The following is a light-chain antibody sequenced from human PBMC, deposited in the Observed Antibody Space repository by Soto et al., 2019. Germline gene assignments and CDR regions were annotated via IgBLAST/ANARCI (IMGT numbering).Light chain of an antibody. CDR3: SSYTSISTLV. J-gene: IGLJ2*01. V-gene: IGLV2-14*01. CDR2: EVT. CDR1: SSDVGGYNY. Sequence: QSVLTQPASVSGSPGQSITISCTGTSSDVGGYNYVSWYQQHPGKAPKLMIYEVTDRPSGVSNRFSGSKSGNTASLTISGLRAEDEAGYYCSSYTSISTLVFGGGTKLTVL.